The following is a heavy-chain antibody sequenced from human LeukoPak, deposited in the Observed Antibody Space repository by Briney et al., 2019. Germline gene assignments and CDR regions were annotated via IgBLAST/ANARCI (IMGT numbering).Heavy chain of an antibody. J-gene: IGHJ4*02. Sequence: ASVKVSCKASGYTFTSYYMHWVRQAPGQGLEWMGIINPSGGSTSYAQKFQGRVTMTRDTSTSTVYMELSSLRSEDTAVYYCARDLESIAAAGTGNYLDYWGQGTLVTVSS. V-gene: IGHV1-46*01. CDR1: GYTFTSYY. CDR2: INPSGGST. D-gene: IGHD6-13*01. CDR3: ARDLESIAAAGTGNYLDY.